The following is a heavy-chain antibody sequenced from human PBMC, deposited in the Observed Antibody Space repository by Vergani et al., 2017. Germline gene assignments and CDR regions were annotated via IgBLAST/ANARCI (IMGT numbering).Heavy chain of an antibody. J-gene: IGHJ3*02. D-gene: IGHD3-3*01. Sequence: QVQLQESGPGLVKPSETLSLTCAVSGYSISSGYYWGWIRQPPGKGLEWIGSIYHSGSTYYNPSLKSRVTISVDTSKNQFSLKLSSVTAADTAVYSCARLTSGRYYDFWSGYYTGMGYDAFDIWGQGTMVTVSS. CDR1: GYSISSGYY. V-gene: IGHV4-38-2*01. CDR2: IYHSGST. CDR3: ARLTSGRYYDFWSGYYTGMGYDAFDI.